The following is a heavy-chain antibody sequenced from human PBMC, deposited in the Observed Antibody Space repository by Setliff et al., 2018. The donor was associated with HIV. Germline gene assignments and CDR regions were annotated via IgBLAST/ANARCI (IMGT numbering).Heavy chain of an antibody. CDR2: IYYSGST. CDR1: GGSISSYY. CDR3: ARLCIAAAGTRSIPWYFDL. Sequence: SETLSLTCTVSGGSISSYYWSWIRQPPGKGLEWIGYIYYSGSTNYNPSLKSRVTISVDTSKNQFSLKLSSVTAADTAVYCCARLCIAAAGTRSIPWYFDLWGRGTLVTVSS. V-gene: IGHV4-59*08. J-gene: IGHJ2*01. D-gene: IGHD6-13*01.